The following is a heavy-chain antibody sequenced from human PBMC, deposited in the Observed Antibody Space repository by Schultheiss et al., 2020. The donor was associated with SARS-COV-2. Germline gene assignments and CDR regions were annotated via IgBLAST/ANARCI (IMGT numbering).Heavy chain of an antibody. J-gene: IGHJ4*02. V-gene: IGHV4-4*02. CDR3: ARGEMAPGGGLDY. D-gene: IGHD5-24*01. CDR2: INHSGST. Sequence: SETLSLTCTVSGGSISSSNWWSWVRQPPGKGLEWIGEINHSGSTNYNPSLKSRVTISVDTSKNQFSLKLSSVTAADTAVYYCARGEMAPGGGLDYWGQGTLVTVSS. CDR1: GGSISSSNW.